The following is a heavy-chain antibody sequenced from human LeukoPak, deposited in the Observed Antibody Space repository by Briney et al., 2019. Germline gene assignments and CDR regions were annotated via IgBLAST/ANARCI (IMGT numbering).Heavy chain of an antibody. J-gene: IGHJ4*02. CDR1: GYTFTGSY. D-gene: IGHD3-22*01. V-gene: IGHV1-2*02. CDR3: HSYYYDSSGYYVRKYYFDY. CDR2: INPNSGGT. Sequence: ASVKVSCKASGYTFTGSYMHWVRQAPGQGLEWMGWINPNSGGTNYTQKFQGRVTMTRDTSISTAYMELSRLRSDDTAVYYCHSYYYDSSGYYVRKYYFDYWGQGTLVTVSS.